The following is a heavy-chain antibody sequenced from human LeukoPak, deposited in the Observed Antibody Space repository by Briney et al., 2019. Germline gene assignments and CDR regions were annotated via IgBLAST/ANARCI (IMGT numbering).Heavy chain of an antibody. V-gene: IGHV1-69*13. J-gene: IGHJ6*03. CDR3: ARGGERVATFSYYYYMDV. CDR2: IIPIFGTA. CDR1: GYTFTGYY. D-gene: IGHD5-12*01. Sequence: GASVKVSCKASGYTFTGYYMHWVRQAPGQGLEWMGGIIPIFGTANYAQKFQGRVTITADESTSTAYMELSSLRSEDTAVYYCARGGERVATFSYYYYMDVWGKGTTVTISS.